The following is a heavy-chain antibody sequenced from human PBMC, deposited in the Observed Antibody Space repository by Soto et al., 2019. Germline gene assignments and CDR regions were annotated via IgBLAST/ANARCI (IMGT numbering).Heavy chain of an antibody. J-gene: IGHJ6*02. CDR1: GGSISSYY. CDR3: ARDSPYSSGWYRHGMDV. V-gene: IGHV4-59*13. CDR2: IYYSGST. Sequence: SETLSLTCTVSGGSISSYYWSWIRQPPGKGLEWIGYIYYSGSTNYNPSLKSRVTISVDTSKNQFSLKLSSVTAADTDVYYCARDSPYSSGWYRHGMDVWGQGTTVTVSS. D-gene: IGHD6-19*01.